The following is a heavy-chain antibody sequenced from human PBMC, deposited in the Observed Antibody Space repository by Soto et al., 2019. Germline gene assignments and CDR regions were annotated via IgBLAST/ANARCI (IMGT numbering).Heavy chain of an antibody. CDR1: GGTFSSYA. D-gene: IGHD6-13*01. Sequence: ASVKVSCKASGGTFSSYAISWVRQAPGQGLEWMGWISAYNGNTKYVQKFQGRVTMTTDTSTSTAYMELRSLRSDDTAVYYCARDAAAGLNDYWGQGTLVTVSS. V-gene: IGHV1-18*01. CDR3: ARDAAAGLNDY. J-gene: IGHJ4*02. CDR2: ISAYNGNT.